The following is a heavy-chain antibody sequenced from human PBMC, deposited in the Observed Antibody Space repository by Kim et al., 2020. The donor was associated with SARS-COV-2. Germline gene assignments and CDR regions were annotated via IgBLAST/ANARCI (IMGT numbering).Heavy chain of an antibody. CDR3: ARGSGSYRSAFDI. J-gene: IGHJ3*02. V-gene: IGHV3-30*04. D-gene: IGHD3-10*01. Sequence: GGSLRLSCAASGFTFSSYSMHWVRQAPGKGLEWVAVISYDGSNKYYADSVKGRFTISRDNSKNTLYLQMNSLRAEDTALYYCARGSGSYRSAFDIWGQGTMDTVSS. CDR2: ISYDGSNK. CDR1: GFTFSSYS.